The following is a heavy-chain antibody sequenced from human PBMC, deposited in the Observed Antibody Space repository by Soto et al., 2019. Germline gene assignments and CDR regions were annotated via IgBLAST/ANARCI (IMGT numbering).Heavy chain of an antibody. J-gene: IGHJ4*02. CDR1: GGSIRNCDYY. V-gene: IGHV4-39*01. D-gene: IGHD1-20*01. CDR3: ATSQKGYNWNYFDH. Sequence: LSLPCTVSGGSIRNCDYYWGWIRQPPGKGLEWIGSVFYTGFTSYNTSLESRVSASVDTSKNQFSLKVSGVSAADTAVYYCATSQKGYNWNYFDHWGQGALVTVSS. CDR2: VFYTGFT.